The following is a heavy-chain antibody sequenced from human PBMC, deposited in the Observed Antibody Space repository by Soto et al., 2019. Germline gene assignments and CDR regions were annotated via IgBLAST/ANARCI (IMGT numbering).Heavy chain of an antibody. V-gene: IGHV1-69*06. J-gene: IGHJ4*02. Sequence: QVQLVQSGAEGTKPGSSVKVSCNASGGTFSSLAISWVRHAPGQGLEWMGGLVHVFGTANYAQKFQDRVTINADKSTSTSYRELRSLKSEDTAVYYCARRPGVFDYWGQGTLATVSS. CDR2: LVHVFGTA. D-gene: IGHD3-10*01. CDR1: GGTFSSLA. CDR3: ARRPGVFDY.